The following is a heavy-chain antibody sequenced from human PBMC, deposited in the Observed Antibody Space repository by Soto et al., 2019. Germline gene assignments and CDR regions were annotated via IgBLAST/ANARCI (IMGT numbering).Heavy chain of an antibody. CDR1: GFTFSTYA. CDR2: ISGKGGDYT. J-gene: IGHJ4*02. V-gene: IGHV3-23*01. CDR3: VPLCRYCSTTTPS. D-gene: IGHD2-2*01. Sequence: EVQLLESGGGLVQPGGSLRLSCAASGFTFSTYAMSWVRQAPRKGLEWVSAISGKGGDYTYYADSVKGRFTISRDNSKTTMYLQMNSLRAEDTDVYSCVPLCRYCSTTTPSWGPGTLVTVSS.